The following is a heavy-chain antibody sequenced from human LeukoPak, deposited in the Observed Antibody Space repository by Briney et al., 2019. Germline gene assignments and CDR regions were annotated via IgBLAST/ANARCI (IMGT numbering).Heavy chain of an antibody. V-gene: IGHV1-69*13. Sequence: SVKVSCKASGSTFSSYAISWVRQAPGQGLEWMGGIIPIFGTANYAQKFQGRVTITADESTSTAYMELSSLRSEDTAVYYCARGEQGLLWFGELLSHWGQGTLVTVSS. D-gene: IGHD3-10*01. CDR2: IIPIFGTA. CDR1: GSTFSSYA. CDR3: ARGEQGLLWFGELLSH. J-gene: IGHJ4*02.